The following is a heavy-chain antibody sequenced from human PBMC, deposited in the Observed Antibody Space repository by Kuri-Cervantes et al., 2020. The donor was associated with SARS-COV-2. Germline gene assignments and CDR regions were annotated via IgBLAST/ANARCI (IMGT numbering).Heavy chain of an antibody. J-gene: IGHJ4*02. CDR1: GFTFSTYA. Sequence: GESLKISCAASGFTFSTYAMHWVRQAPGKGLEWVAHVSYDGSNRFYAQSVRGRFTISRDNSKSTLYLQMDSLRGDDTALYYCAGDLYETYYFVFWGQGALVTVAS. D-gene: IGHD5/OR15-5a*01. CDR3: AGDLYETYYFVF. V-gene: IGHV3-30*04. CDR2: VSYDGSNR.